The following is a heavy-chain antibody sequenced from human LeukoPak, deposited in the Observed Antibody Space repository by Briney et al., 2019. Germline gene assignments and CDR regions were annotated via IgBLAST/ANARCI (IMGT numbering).Heavy chain of an antibody. Sequence: GGSLRLTCAASRFIFSSYSMTWVRQAPGKGLEWVAFIRYDGSNKYYADSVKGRFTISRDNSKNTLYLQMNSLRAEDTAVYYCAKDVTLYFDYWGQGTLVTVSS. V-gene: IGHV3-30*02. J-gene: IGHJ4*02. CDR2: IRYDGSNK. CDR3: AKDVTLYFDY. D-gene: IGHD2-21*02. CDR1: RFIFSSYS.